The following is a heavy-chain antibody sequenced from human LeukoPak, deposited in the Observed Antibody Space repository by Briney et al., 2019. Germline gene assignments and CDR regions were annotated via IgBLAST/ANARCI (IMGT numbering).Heavy chain of an antibody. CDR2: IYTSGST. Sequence: SETLSLTCTVSGGSISSYYWSWIRQPAGKGLEWIGRIYTSGSTNYNPSLKSRVTMSVDTSKNQFSLKLSSVTAADTAVYYCARDGRSGWYVDPWSQGTLVTVSS. CDR3: ARDGRSGWYVDP. CDR1: GGSISSYY. D-gene: IGHD6-19*01. V-gene: IGHV4-4*07. J-gene: IGHJ5*02.